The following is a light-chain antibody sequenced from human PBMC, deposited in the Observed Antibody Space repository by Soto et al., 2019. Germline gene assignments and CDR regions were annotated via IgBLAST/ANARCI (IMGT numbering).Light chain of an antibody. CDR1: QSVGSN. CDR3: QQRHNWPIT. J-gene: IGKJ5*01. Sequence: EIVMTQSLATLSVSPGERVTLSCRARQSVGSNLAWYQQRPGQAPRLLVYDTSNRATGIPARFSGSGSGTDFTLTISSLEPADFGIYYCQQRHNWPITFGQGTRLEIK. V-gene: IGKV3-11*01. CDR2: DTS.